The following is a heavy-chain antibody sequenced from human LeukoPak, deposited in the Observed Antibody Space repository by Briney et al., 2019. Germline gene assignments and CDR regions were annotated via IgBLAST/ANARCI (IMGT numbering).Heavy chain of an antibody. CDR2: ISDSGGRT. V-gene: IGHV3-23*01. CDR3: AKRGVVIRVILVGFHKEAYYFDS. CDR1: GITLSNYG. Sequence: GGSLRLSCAVSGITLSNYGMSWVRQAPGKGLEWVAGISDSGGRTNYADSEKGRFTISRDNPKNTLYLQMNSLRAEDTAVYFCAKRGVVIRVILVGFHKEAYYFDSWGQGALVTVST. D-gene: IGHD3-22*01. J-gene: IGHJ4*02.